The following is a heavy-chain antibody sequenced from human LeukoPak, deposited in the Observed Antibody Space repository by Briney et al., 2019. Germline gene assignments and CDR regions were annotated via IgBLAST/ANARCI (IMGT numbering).Heavy chain of an antibody. CDR2: ISYDSNNE. Sequence: GGSLRLSCEASGFTFSNHWMHWVRQAPGKGLEWVAVISYDSNNEYYADSVKGRFTISRDNSKNTLYLQMNSLRAEDTAVYYCAKEIIVVVPAATTSDYMDVWGKGTTVTISS. V-gene: IGHV3-30*18. CDR3: AKEIIVVVPAATTSDYMDV. CDR1: GFTFSNHW. D-gene: IGHD2-2*01. J-gene: IGHJ6*03.